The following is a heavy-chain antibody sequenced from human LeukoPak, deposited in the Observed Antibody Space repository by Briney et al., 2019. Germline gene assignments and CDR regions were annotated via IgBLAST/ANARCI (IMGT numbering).Heavy chain of an antibody. CDR1: GGSFSGYY. CDR3: ARHDLWQQLVSWFDP. D-gene: IGHD6-13*01. J-gene: IGHJ5*02. Sequence: PSETLSLTCAVYGGSFSGYYWSWIRQPPGKGLEWIGEINHSGSTNYNPSLKSRVTISVDTSKNQFSLKLSSVTAADTAVYYCARHDLWQQLVSWFDPWGQGTLVTVSS. CDR2: INHSGST. V-gene: IGHV4-34*01.